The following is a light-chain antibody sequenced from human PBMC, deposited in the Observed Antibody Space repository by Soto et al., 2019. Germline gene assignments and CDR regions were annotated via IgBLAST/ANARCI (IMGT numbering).Light chain of an antibody. CDR2: GSS. Sequence: EIVLTQSPATLSLSPGEIATLSCRASQSVGTYFAWYQQKPGQAPRLLIYGSSNRATGIPARFSGSGSGTDFTLTISSLEPEDFAVYYCQQRSDWPSTFGGGTKVEIK. V-gene: IGKV3-11*01. J-gene: IGKJ4*01. CDR3: QQRSDWPST. CDR1: QSVGTY.